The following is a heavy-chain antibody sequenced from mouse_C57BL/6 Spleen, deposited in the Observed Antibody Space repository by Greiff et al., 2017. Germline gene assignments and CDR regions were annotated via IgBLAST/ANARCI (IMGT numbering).Heavy chain of an antibody. D-gene: IGHD2-5*01. CDR3: TRGTDYYSIYVGY. Sequence: VQLQQSGPVLARPGASVKMSCKTSGYTFSSYWMHWVKQRPGKGLEWIGAIYPGNSDTSYNQKFKGKAKLTAVTSASTAYMELSSLTNEDSAVYYSTRGTDYYSIYVGYWGQGTTLTSSS. J-gene: IGHJ2*01. V-gene: IGHV1-5*01. CDR2: IYPGNSDT. CDR1: GYTFSSYW.